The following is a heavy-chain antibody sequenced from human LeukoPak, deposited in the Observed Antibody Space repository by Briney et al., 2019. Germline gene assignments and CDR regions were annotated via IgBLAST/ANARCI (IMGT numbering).Heavy chain of an antibody. CDR1: GYTFSSYS. Sequence: GGSLRLSCAASGYTFSSYSMNWVRQAPGKGLEWVSYISSSSSTIYYADSVKGRFTISRDNAKNSLYLQMNSLRDEDTAVYYCARDGGPCSGGSCYPPYYYCLDVWGQGTTVTVSS. CDR3: ARDGGPCSGGSCYPPYYYCLDV. J-gene: IGHJ6*02. V-gene: IGHV3-48*02. CDR2: ISSSSSTI. D-gene: IGHD2-15*01.